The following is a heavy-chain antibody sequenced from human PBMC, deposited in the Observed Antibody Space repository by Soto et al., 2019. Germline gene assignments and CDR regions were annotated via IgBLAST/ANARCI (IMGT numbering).Heavy chain of an antibody. Sequence: EVQLVESGGGLVQPGGSLRLSCAASGFTFSRSWMHWVRQAPGKGLVWLSRINSDGTTTTYADSVKGRFTISRDNSKNTVYLQINNLRADDTAVYYCATVGTGSYNWFDPWGQGTLVTVSS. CDR3: ATVGTGSYNWFDP. CDR1: GFTFSRSW. D-gene: IGHD6-13*01. J-gene: IGHJ5*02. V-gene: IGHV3-74*01. CDR2: INSDGTTT.